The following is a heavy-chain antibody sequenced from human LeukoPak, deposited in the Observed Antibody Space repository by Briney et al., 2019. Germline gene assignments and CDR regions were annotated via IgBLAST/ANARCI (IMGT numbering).Heavy chain of an antibody. D-gene: IGHD5-12*01. Sequence: ASVKVSCKASGYTFTGYYMHWVRQAPGQGLEWMGRIDPNSGGTSYAQKLQGRVTMSRATSISTAYMELSRLTSDDTTVYYCAIDREGGYDKGPFDYWGQGTLVTVSS. CDR3: AIDREGGYDKGPFDY. J-gene: IGHJ4*02. CDR1: GYTFTGYY. V-gene: IGHV1-2*06. CDR2: IDPNSGGT.